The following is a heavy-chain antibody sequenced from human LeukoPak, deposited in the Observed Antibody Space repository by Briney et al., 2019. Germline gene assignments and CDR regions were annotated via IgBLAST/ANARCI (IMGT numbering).Heavy chain of an antibody. D-gene: IGHD4-17*01. CDR1: GFTLSSYW. J-gene: IGHJ2*01. Sequence: PGGSLRLSCAASGFTLSSYWMTWVRQAPGKGLEWVAYIKQDGSEKYYMDSVKGRFTISRDNAKNSLYLQMNSLRAEDTAVYYCARGIYGDYRYWYFDLWGRGTLVTVSS. V-gene: IGHV3-7*01. CDR3: ARGIYGDYRYWYFDL. CDR2: IKQDGSEK.